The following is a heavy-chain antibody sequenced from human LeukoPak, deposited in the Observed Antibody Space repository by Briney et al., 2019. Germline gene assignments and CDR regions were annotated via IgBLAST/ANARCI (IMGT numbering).Heavy chain of an antibody. J-gene: IGHJ4*02. CDR3: AKAIGDCRGGSCYSLGGDY. Sequence: MTSQTLSLTCTVSDGSISSGGYYWSWVRQLPGKGLEWIAYIYYSGTTYYNPSLKSRLTISADTSKNQFSLNLSSVTAEDTAEYYCAKAIGDCRGGSCYSLGGDYWGQGTLVTVSS. CDR2: IYYSGTT. D-gene: IGHD2-15*01. V-gene: IGHV4-31*03. CDR1: DGSISSGGYY.